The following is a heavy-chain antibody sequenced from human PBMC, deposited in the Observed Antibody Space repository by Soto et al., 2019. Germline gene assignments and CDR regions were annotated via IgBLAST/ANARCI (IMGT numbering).Heavy chain of an antibody. J-gene: IGHJ5*02. D-gene: IGHD3-3*01. CDR1: GFIFSSYA. V-gene: IGHV3-23*01. Sequence: EVQLLESGGGLVQPGGSLRLSCAASGFIFSSYAMSWVRQAPGKGLEWVSAIGSGGSTYYADSVKGRFIISRDNSKNTLFLQMNSLRAEDTAVYYCAKDRLLWGINWFAPWGQGTLVTVSS. CDR2: IGSGGST. CDR3: AKDRLLWGINWFAP.